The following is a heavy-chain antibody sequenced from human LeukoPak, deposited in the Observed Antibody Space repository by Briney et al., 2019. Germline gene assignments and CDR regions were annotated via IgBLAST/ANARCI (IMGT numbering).Heavy chain of an antibody. Sequence: GGSLRLSCAAYGLTFSNAWMSWVRQAPGKGLEWVGRIKSKTDGGTTDYAAHGKARSTISRDDSQNTLYLQMNSLKTEDTAVYYCITDLSTYYAFWKADCWGQGTLVTVSS. CDR3: ITDLSTYYAFWKADC. CDR1: GLTFSNAW. CDR2: IKSKTDGGTT. D-gene: IGHD3-3*01. J-gene: IGHJ1*01. V-gene: IGHV3-15*01.